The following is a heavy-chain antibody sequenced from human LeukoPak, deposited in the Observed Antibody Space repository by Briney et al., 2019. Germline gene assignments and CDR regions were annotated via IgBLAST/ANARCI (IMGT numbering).Heavy chain of an antibody. J-gene: IGHJ5*02. Sequence: SETLSLTCTVSGGSISSGSYYWSWIRQPAGKGLEWIGRIYTSGSTNYNPSLKSRVTISVDTSKNQFSLKLSSVTAADTAVYYCARERAYCGGDCHTTWGQGTLVTVSS. CDR2: IYTSGST. V-gene: IGHV4-61*02. CDR3: ARERAYCGGDCHTT. D-gene: IGHD2-21*01. CDR1: GGSISSGSYY.